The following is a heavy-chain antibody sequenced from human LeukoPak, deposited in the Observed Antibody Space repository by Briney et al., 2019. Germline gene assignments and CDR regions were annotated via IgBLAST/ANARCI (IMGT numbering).Heavy chain of an antibody. Sequence: GASVKVSCKASGYTFTSYDINWVRQATGQGLEWMGWMNPNSGNTGYAQKFQGRVTMTRNTSISTAYMELSSLRSEDTAVYYCARGQYFDWPSPYYYGMDVWGQGTTVTVSS. CDR2: MNPNSGNT. CDR1: GYTFTSYD. V-gene: IGHV1-8*01. D-gene: IGHD3-9*01. J-gene: IGHJ6*02. CDR3: ARGQYFDWPSPYYYGMDV.